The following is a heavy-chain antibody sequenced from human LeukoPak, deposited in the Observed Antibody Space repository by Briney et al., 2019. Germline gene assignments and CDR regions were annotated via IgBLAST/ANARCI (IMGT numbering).Heavy chain of an antibody. CDR2: INPSGGST. Sequence: GASVKVSCKASGYTFTGYYMHWVRQAPGQGLEWMGIINPSGGSTSYAQKFQGRVTMTRDMSTSTVYMELSSLRSEDTAVYYCARAGRYVQLERRRFYAFDIWGQGTMVTVSS. CDR1: GYTFTGYY. CDR3: ARAGRYVQLERRRFYAFDI. D-gene: IGHD1-1*01. J-gene: IGHJ3*02. V-gene: IGHV1-46*01.